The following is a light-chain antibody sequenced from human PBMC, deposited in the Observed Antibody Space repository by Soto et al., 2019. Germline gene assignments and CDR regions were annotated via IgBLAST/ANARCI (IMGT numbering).Light chain of an antibody. CDR1: QSVSSY. CDR2: DAS. J-gene: IGKJ1*01. V-gene: IGKV3-20*01. Sequence: EIVLTQSPGTLSLSPWERATLSCRASQSVSSYLAWYQQKPGQAPRLLIYDASSRATGVPDRFGGGGSGTDFTLTISRLEPEDFAVYYCQQYGASPGTFGQGTKVDIK. CDR3: QQYGASPGT.